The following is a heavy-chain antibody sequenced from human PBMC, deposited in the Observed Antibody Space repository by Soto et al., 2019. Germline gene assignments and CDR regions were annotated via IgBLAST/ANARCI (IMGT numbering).Heavy chain of an antibody. CDR2: VIAVSGTT. Sequence: QVQLVQYGAEVKKPGSSVKVSCKASVGTFSNYAVTWVRQAPGQGLEWLGGVIAVSGTTTYEPKFQGRVTITADESTSTADLELSSLRPEDTAVYYCSRGGRDVDYGGQGTLLTVSS. CDR1: VGTFSNYA. D-gene: IGHD2-15*01. CDR3: SRGGRDVDY. V-gene: IGHV1-69*12. J-gene: IGHJ4*02.